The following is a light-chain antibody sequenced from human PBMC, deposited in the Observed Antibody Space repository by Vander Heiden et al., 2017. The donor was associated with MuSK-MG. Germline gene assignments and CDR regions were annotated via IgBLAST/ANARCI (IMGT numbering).Light chain of an antibody. J-gene: IGKJ1*01. Sequence: EIVLTQSPGTLSLSPGERATLSCRASQSVSSSYLAWYQQKPGQAPRLLIYGASSSANGIPDRFSGSGSGTDFTLTSIRREPEDFAVYYWQQDGSSLPFGQGTRVEMK. CDR3: QQDGSSLP. CDR1: QSVSSSY. CDR2: GAS. V-gene: IGKV3-20*01.